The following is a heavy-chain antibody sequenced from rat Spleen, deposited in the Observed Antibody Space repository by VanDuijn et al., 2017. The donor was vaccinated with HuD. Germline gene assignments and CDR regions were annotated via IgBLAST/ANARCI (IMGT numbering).Heavy chain of an antibody. D-gene: IGHD1-2*01. V-gene: IGHV5-29*01. Sequence: VQLKESGPGLVQPSQTLSLTCTVSGFSLTNNGVIWFRPPPGKGLAWVATISHEGRSSYYRDSVKGRLIISRDIANSTPYLQMDSLRSEDTATYYCARHHYSSYGGFAYWGQGTLVTVSS. CDR2: ISHEGRSS. CDR3: ARHHYSSYGGFAY. CDR1: GFSLTNNG. J-gene: IGHJ3*01.